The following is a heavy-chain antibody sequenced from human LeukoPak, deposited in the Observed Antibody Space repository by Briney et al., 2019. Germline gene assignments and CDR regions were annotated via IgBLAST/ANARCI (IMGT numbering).Heavy chain of an antibody. V-gene: IGHV3-21*01. CDR3: ARATHDYGDYVDYYYYYGMDV. CDR1: GFTFSSYS. Sequence: GGSLRLSCAASGFTFSSYSMNWVRQAPGKGLEWVSSISSSSSYIYYADSVKGRFTISRDNAKNSLYLQMNSLRAEDTAVYYCARATHDYGDYVDYYYYYGMDVWGKGTTVTVSP. J-gene: IGHJ6*04. D-gene: IGHD4-17*01. CDR2: ISSSSSYI.